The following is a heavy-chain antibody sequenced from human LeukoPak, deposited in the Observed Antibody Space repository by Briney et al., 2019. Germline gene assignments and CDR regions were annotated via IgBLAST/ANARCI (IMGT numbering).Heavy chain of an antibody. CDR2: IYYTGST. J-gene: IGHJ3*02. Sequence: SETLSLTCTVSGGSISSSSYYWGWIRQPPGKGLEWIAYIYYTGSTKYNPSLKSRVTISVDWSKNQLSLKLDSVTAADTAVYYCARHDAIAAGQNAFDIWGQGTMVTVSS. CDR1: GGSISSSSYY. D-gene: IGHD6-13*01. CDR3: ARHDAIAAGQNAFDI. V-gene: IGHV4-61*05.